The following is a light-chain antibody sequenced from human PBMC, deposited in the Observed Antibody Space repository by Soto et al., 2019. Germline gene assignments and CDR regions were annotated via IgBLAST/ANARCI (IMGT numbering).Light chain of an antibody. J-gene: IGKJ1*01. Sequence: EIVLTQSPATLSLSPGERATLSCRASQSVSSYLAWYQQKPGQAPRLLIYDASNRATGIPARFSGSGSGTDFTLTISSLEPEDSAVYYCLQHSGTSPKTFGQGTKVDIK. CDR3: LQHSGTSPKT. CDR1: QSVSSY. CDR2: DAS. V-gene: IGKV3-11*01.